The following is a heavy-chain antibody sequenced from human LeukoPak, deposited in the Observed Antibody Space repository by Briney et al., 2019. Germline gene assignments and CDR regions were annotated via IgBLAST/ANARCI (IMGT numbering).Heavy chain of an antibody. CDR1: GFTFSSYG. V-gene: IGHV3-30*18. D-gene: IGHD3-9*01. CDR3: AKEEGRLTGSLFRY. CDR2: ISYDGSNK. Sequence: GGSLRLSCAASGFTFSSYGMHWVRQAPGEGLEWVAVISYDGSNKYYADSVKGRFTISRDNSKNTLYLQMNSLRAEDTAVYYCAKEEGRLTGSLFRYWGQGTLVTVSS. J-gene: IGHJ4*02.